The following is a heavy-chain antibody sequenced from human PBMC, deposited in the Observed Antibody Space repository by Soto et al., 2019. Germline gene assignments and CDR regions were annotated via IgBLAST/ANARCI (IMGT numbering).Heavy chain of an antibody. CDR3: ARLTYSNAWPVGY. J-gene: IGHJ4*02. CDR1: GGSISSSSYH. Sequence: SETLSLTCTVSGGSISSSSYHWGWIRQPPGKGLAWIGSIYYSGNTYYNPSLESRVTISVDTSKNQVSLKLSSVTAADTALYFCARLTYSNAWPVGYWGQGTLVTVSS. V-gene: IGHV4-39*01. D-gene: IGHD6-19*01. CDR2: IYYSGNT.